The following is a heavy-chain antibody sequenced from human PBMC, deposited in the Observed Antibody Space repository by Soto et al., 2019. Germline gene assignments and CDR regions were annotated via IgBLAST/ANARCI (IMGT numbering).Heavy chain of an antibody. CDR3: ARAFVTGVLDS. D-gene: IGHD3-10*01. CDR1: GFTFSSYD. CDR2: IGTAGDA. Sequence: EVQLVESGGGLVQPGGSLRLSCAASGFTFSSYDMHWVRQVTGKGLEWVSAIGTAGDAYYPNAVEGRFSISRENAKNSLYIQMSGLRAGDTAVSYCARAFVTGVLDSWGQGTLVPVSS. J-gene: IGHJ4*02. V-gene: IGHV3-13*04.